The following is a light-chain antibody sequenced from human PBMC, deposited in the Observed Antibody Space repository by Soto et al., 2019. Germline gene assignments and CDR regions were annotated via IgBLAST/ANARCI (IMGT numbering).Light chain of an antibody. CDR1: QTVTRN. CDR3: QQYNNWPPAT. V-gene: IGKV3-15*01. CDR2: GAS. J-gene: IGKJ1*01. Sequence: EIVMTQSPASLSVSPGERATLSCRASQTVTRNLAGYQQKPGQAPRLLIYGASTRATGIPARFSGSGSGTEFTLTISSLQSEDSAVDYCQQYNNWPPATFGQGTKVEIK.